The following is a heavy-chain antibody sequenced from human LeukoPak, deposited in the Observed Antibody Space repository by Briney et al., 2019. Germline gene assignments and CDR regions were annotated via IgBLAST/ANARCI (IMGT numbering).Heavy chain of an antibody. V-gene: IGHV4-38-2*02. CDR1: GYSISSGYY. D-gene: IGHD3-9*01. Sequence: PSETLSLTCTVSGYSISSGYYWGWIRQPPGKGLEWIGSIYHSGSTYYNPSLKSRVTISVDTSKNQFSLKLSSVTAADTAVYYCARVIYDILTGYQYNWFDPWGQGTLVTVSS. CDR3: ARVIYDILTGYQYNWFDP. J-gene: IGHJ5*02. CDR2: IYHSGST.